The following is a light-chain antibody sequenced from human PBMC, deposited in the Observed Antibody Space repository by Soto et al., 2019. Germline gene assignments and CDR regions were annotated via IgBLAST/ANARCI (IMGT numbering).Light chain of an antibody. CDR2: EVS. V-gene: IGLV2-8*01. CDR3: SSYADSFVI. Sequence: QSALTPPPSASGSPGQSVTVSCTGTSSDVGGYNYVSWYQQHPGKAPKLMIYEVSKRPSGVPDRFSGSKSGNTASLTVSGLQAEDEADYYCSSYADSFVIFGGGTKLTVL. J-gene: IGLJ2*01. CDR1: SSDVGGYNY.